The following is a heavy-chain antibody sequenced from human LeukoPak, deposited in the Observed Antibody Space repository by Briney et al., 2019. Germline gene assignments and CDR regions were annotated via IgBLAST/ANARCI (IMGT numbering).Heavy chain of an antibody. CDR1: GFTFSSYG. J-gene: IGHJ6*03. D-gene: IGHD1-14*01. V-gene: IGHV3-30*03. CDR2: ISYDGSNR. Sequence: GGSLRLPCAASGFTFSSYGMHWVRQAPGKGLEWVAVISYDGSNRYYADSVKGRFTISRDNAKNSLYLQMNSLRAEDTAVYYCARVGPWVNPDYYYYYMDVWGKGTTVTVSS. CDR3: ARVGPWVNPDYYYYYMDV.